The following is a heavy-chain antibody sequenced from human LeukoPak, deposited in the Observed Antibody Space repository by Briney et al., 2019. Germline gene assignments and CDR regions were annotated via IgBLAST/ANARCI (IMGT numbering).Heavy chain of an antibody. CDR3: AKDPGGLWLLKAVNYYFDY. CDR1: GFTFSSYA. D-gene: IGHD5-18*01. J-gene: IGHJ4*02. V-gene: IGHV3-23*01. Sequence: PGGSLRLSCAASGFTFSSYAMSWVRQAPGKGLEWVSAISGSGGSTYYADSVKGRFNISRDNSKNTLYLQMNSLRAEDTDVYYCAKDPGGLWLLKAVNYYFDYWGQGTLVTVSS. CDR2: ISGSGGST.